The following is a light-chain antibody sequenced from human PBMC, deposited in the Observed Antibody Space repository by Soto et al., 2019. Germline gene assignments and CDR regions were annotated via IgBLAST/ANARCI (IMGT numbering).Light chain of an antibody. CDR3: QQYNKGPPLT. V-gene: IGKV3-15*01. Sequence: EIVLTQSPAILSESKGERATLSCRASQSISRSLAWYQQKPGQAPRLLISDASTRATGVAARFSGSGSGTDFTLTISSLQSEDFAVYYCQQYNKGPPLTFGGGTKVDIK. J-gene: IGKJ4*01. CDR2: DAS. CDR1: QSISRS.